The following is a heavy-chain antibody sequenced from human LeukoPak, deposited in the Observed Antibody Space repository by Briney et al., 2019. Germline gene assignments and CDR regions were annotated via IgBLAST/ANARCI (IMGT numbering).Heavy chain of an antibody. D-gene: IGHD1-26*01. Sequence: SETLSLTCTVSGDSISNSGYYWSWIRQPAGTGLGWIGRIYTNEITNYNPSLNSRVIISIDTSKNQFSLKLTSMTAADTAVYYCARGGARGNWFDPWGQGTLVTVSS. J-gene: IGHJ5*02. CDR2: IYTNEIT. CDR3: ARGGARGNWFDP. CDR1: GDSISNSGYY. V-gene: IGHV4-61*02.